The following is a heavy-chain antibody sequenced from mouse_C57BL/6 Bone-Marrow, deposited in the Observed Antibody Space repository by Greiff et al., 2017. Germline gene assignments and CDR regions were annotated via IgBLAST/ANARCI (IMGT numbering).Heavy chain of an antibody. D-gene: IGHD1-1*01. V-gene: IGHV1-15*01. Sequence: QVQLQQSGAELVRPGASVTLSCKASGYTFTDYEMHWVKQTPVHGLEWIGAIDPETGGTAYNQKFKGKAILTADKSSSTAYMELRSLTSEDSAVYYCTRKIYGSLPWFAYWGQGILVTVSA. CDR1: GYTFTDYE. CDR3: TRKIYGSLPWFAY. J-gene: IGHJ3*01. CDR2: IDPETGGT.